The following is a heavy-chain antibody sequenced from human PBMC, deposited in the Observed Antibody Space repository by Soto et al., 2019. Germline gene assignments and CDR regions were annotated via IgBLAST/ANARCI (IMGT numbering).Heavy chain of an antibody. V-gene: IGHV4-34*01. CDR3: ARGRGSTRYYYYYYMDV. CDR1: GGSFSGYY. D-gene: IGHD2-2*01. CDR2: INHSGST. Sequence: SETLSLTCAVYGGSFSGYYWSWIRQPPGKGLEWIGEINHSGSTNYNPSLKSRVTISVDTSKNQFSLKLSSVTAADTAVYYCARGRGSTRYYYYYYMDVWGKGTTVTVSS. J-gene: IGHJ6*03.